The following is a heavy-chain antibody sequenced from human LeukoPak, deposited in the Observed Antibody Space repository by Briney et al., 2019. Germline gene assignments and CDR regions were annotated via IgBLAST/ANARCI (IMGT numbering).Heavy chain of an antibody. Sequence: GGSLRLSCAASEFTFDDYAMHWVRQAPGKGLEWVSGISWNSGTIAYADSVKGRFTISRDNAKNSLYLQMNSLRAEDTAMYFCARRMPGDAFDVWGQGTMVTVSS. CDR2: ISWNSGTI. CDR3: ARRMPGDAFDV. CDR1: EFTFDDYA. V-gene: IGHV3-9*01. D-gene: IGHD2-2*01. J-gene: IGHJ3*01.